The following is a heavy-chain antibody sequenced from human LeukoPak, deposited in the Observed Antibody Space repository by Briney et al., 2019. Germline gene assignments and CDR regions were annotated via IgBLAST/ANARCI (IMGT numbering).Heavy chain of an antibody. V-gene: IGHV3-7*01. CDR3: ARVGGKSSPFGY. D-gene: IGHD3-16*01. CDR2: IKQDGSER. Sequence: SGGSLRLSCAASGFTFSSFWMSWVRQAPGKGLEWVANIKQDGSERYYVGSLKGRFTISRDNANNSLYLQMNSLRAEDTAVYYCARVGGKSSPFGYWGQGTLVTVSS. CDR1: GFTFSSFW. J-gene: IGHJ4*02.